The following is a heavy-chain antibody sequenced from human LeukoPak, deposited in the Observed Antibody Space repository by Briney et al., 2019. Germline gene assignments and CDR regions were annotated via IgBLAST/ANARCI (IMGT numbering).Heavy chain of an antibody. J-gene: IGHJ6*02. CDR3: ARDSSGYYYMGYYYYYGMDV. CDR2: ISAYNGNT. CDR1: GYTFTSYG. D-gene: IGHD3-22*01. Sequence: ASVKVSCKASGYTFTSYGISWVRQAPGQGLEWMGWISAYNGNTNYAQKLQGRVTMTTDTSTSTAYMELRSLRSDDTAVYYCARDSSGYYYMGYYYYYGMDVWGQGTTVTVSS. V-gene: IGHV1-18*01.